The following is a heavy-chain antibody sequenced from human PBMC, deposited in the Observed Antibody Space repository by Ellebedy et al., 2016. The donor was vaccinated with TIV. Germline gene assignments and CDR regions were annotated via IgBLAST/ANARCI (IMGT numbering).Heavy chain of an antibody. V-gene: IGHV3-23*01. CDR2: ITSSGGGT. J-gene: IGHJ4*02. CDR1: GFTFSSHP. Sequence: GESLKISCAASGFTFSSHPMRWVRPAPGKGLEWVSTITSSGGGTYYADSVKGRFTISRDNSKNTLYLQMNSLRAEDTAAYYCAKDVASATYLFDYWGQGTLVTVSS. CDR3: AKDVASATYLFDY. D-gene: IGHD6-19*01.